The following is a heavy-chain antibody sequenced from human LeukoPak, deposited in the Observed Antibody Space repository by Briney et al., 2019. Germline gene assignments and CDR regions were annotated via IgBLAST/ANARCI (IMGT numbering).Heavy chain of an antibody. J-gene: IGHJ4*02. CDR1: GSTFNAYG. V-gene: IGHV3-30*02. CDR2: IHSDASNE. Sequence: GGSLRLSCAASGSTFNAYGMHWVRQAPGKGLEWVAFIHSDASNEYYPDSVKGRFTISRDNSKNTLYLQMNILRAEDTALYYCAKGASGVFDYWGQGTLVTVSS. D-gene: IGHD2-8*01. CDR3: AKGASGVFDY.